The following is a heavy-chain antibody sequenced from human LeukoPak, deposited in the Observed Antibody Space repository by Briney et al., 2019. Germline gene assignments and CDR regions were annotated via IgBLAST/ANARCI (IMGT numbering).Heavy chain of an antibody. Sequence: SVKVSCKASGGTFSSYAIGWVRQAPGQGLEWMGRIIPILGIANYAQKFQGRVTITADKSTSTAYMELSSLRSEDTAVYYCARDRIGGGIVVVTAAYFDYWGQGTLVTVSS. CDR2: IIPILGIA. CDR3: ARDRIGGGIVVVTAAYFDY. J-gene: IGHJ4*02. CDR1: GGTFSSYA. D-gene: IGHD2-21*02. V-gene: IGHV1-69*04.